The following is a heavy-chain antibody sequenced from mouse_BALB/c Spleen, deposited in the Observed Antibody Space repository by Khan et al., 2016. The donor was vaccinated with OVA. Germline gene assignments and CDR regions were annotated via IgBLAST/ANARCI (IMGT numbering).Heavy chain of an antibody. Sequence: QVQLKESGAELAKPGASVKMSCKASGYTFTSYWMHWVKQRSGQGLEWIGYINPSTDYTEYNQKFRDKATLTADKSSSTAYMQLTSLTSEDSAVYYCTNHGSSSAWFTYWGQGTLVTVSA. CDR1: GYTFTSYW. CDR2: INPSTDYT. CDR3: TNHGSSSAWFTY. D-gene: IGHD1-1*01. V-gene: IGHV1-7*01. J-gene: IGHJ3*01.